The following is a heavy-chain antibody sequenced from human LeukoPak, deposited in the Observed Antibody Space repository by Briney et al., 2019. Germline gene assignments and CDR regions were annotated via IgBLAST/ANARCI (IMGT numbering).Heavy chain of an antibody. CDR1: GYTFTSYG. Sequence: VASVKVSCKVSGYTFTSYGISWVRQAPGQGLEWVGWISAYNGNTNYAQKRQGRVTMTTDTSTSTAYMELRSLRSDDTAVYYCARVGVGATFGWFDPWGQGTLVTVSS. CDR3: ARVGVGATFGWFDP. CDR2: ISAYNGNT. J-gene: IGHJ5*02. V-gene: IGHV1-18*01. D-gene: IGHD1-26*01.